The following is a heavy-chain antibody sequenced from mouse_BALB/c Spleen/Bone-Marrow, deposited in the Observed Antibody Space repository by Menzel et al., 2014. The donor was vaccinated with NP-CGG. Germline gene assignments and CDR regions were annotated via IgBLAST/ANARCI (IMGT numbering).Heavy chain of an antibody. CDR3: ARWGNYYFDY. V-gene: IGHV14-1*02. Sequence: LVESGAELVRPGALVKLSCKASGFNIKDYYMHWVKQRPEQGLEWIGWIDPENGNTIYDPKFHGKASITADTSSNTAYLQLSSLTSEDTAVYYCARWGNYYFDYWGQGTTLTVSS. J-gene: IGHJ2*01. CDR1: GFNIKDYY. CDR2: IDPENGNT.